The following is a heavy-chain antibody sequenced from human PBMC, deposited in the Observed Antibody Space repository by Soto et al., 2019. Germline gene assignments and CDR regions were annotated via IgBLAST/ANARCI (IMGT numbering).Heavy chain of an antibody. CDR1: GGSFSGYY. J-gene: IGHJ4*02. Sequence: TLSLTCAVYGGSFSGYYWSWIRQPPGKGLEWIGEINHSGSTYYDPSLKSRVTISVDTSKSQFSLKLSSVTAADTAVYYCASGRVQLWLFRSFDYWGQGTLVTVSS. CDR3: ASGRVQLWLFRSFDY. D-gene: IGHD5-18*01. V-gene: IGHV4-34*09. CDR2: INHSGST.